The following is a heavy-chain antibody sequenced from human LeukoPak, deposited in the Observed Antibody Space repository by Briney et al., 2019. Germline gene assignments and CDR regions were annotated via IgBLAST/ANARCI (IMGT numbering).Heavy chain of an antibody. J-gene: IGHJ5*02. V-gene: IGHV4-39*07. CDR1: GGSISSSSYY. Sequence: PSETLSLTCTVSGGSISSSSYYWGWIRQPPGKGLEWIGSIYYSGSTYYNPSLKSRVTISVDTSKNQFSLKLSSVTAADTAVYYCARYRWELLRWFDPWGQGTLVTVSS. CDR2: IYYSGST. CDR3: ARYRWELLRWFDP. D-gene: IGHD1-26*01.